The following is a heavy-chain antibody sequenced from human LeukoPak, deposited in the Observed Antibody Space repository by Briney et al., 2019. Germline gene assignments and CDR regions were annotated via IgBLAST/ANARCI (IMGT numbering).Heavy chain of an antibody. J-gene: IGHJ5*02. CDR1: GGTFSSYA. CDR2: IIPILGIA. CDR3: ARDMTTVTTFGFDP. D-gene: IGHD4-17*01. Sequence: GASVKVSCKASGGTFSSYAISWVRQAPGQGLEWMGRIIPILGIANYAQKFQGRVTVTADKSTSTAYMELSSLRSEDTAVYYCARDMTTVTTFGFDPWGQGTLVTVSS. V-gene: IGHV1-69*04.